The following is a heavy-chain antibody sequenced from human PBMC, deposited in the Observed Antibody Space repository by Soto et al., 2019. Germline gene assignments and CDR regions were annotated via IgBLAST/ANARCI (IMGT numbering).Heavy chain of an antibody. V-gene: IGHV4-59*08. CDR1: GGSISSYY. J-gene: IGHJ5*02. Sequence: PSETLSLTCTVSGGSISSYYWSWIRQPPGKGLEWIGYIYYSGSTGSTYYNPSLKSRVTISVDTSKNQFSLTLTSVTAADTAVYYCARQCRGVTCHWFVPWGQGTLVTVSS. D-gene: IGHD2-15*01. CDR2: IYYSGSTGST. CDR3: ARQCRGVTCHWFVP.